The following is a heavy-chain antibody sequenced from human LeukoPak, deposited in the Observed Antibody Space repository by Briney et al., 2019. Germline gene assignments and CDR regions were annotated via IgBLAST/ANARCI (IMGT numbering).Heavy chain of an antibody. J-gene: IGHJ5*02. CDR1: AAPFSRYD. V-gene: IGHV4-59*01. CDR2: IYYSGST. CDR3: ARDPGGDWFDP. D-gene: IGHD3-16*01. Sequence: SETLSLTCSVAAAPFSRYDWSWIRQPPGKALDWLGYIYYSGSTNFNPSLTNRVTVSGDTSKNQFSLKLSSVTAADTAVYYCARDPGGDWFDPCGQGTLITVSS.